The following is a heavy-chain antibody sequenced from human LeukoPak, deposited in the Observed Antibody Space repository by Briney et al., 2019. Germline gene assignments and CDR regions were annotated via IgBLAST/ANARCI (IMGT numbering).Heavy chain of an antibody. V-gene: IGHV3-30*02. CDR2: IRYDGSNK. Sequence: GGSLRLSCAASGFTFSSYGMHWVRQAPGKGLEWVAFIRYDGSNKYYADSVKGRFTISRDNSKNSLYLQMNSLRAEDTAVYYCAREAYSGYDLNYWGQGTLVTVSS. J-gene: IGHJ4*02. CDR3: AREAYSGYDLNY. D-gene: IGHD5-12*01. CDR1: GFTFSSYG.